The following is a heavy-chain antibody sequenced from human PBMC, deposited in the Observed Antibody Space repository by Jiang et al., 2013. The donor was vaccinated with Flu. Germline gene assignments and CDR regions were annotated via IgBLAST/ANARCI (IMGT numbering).Heavy chain of an antibody. D-gene: IGHD6-13*01. CDR1: GYSISSGYY. Sequence: GPVKPSETLSLTCAVSGYSISSGYYWGWIRQPPGKGLEWIGSIYHSGSTYYNPSLKSRVTISVDTSKNQFSLKLSSVTAADTAVYYCARQCRAAAGWRVLADPTGKYYFDYWGQGTLVTVSS. CDR2: IYHSGST. V-gene: IGHV4-38-2*01. J-gene: IGHJ4*02. CDR3: ARQCRAAAGWRVLADPTGKYYFDY.